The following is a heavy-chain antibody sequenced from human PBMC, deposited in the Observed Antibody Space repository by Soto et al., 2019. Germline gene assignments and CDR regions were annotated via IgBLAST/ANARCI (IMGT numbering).Heavy chain of an antibody. CDR1: GGSISSGGYS. D-gene: IGHD3-10*01. V-gene: IGHV4-30-2*01. Sequence: SETLSLTCAVSGGSISSGGYSWSWIRQPPGKGLEWIGYIYHSGSTYYNPSLKSRVTISVDTSKNQFSLNLSSVTAADTAVYYCARTSPRGSGPWFEPWGQGTLVTVSS. CDR3: ARTSPRGSGPWFEP. J-gene: IGHJ5*02. CDR2: IYHSGST.